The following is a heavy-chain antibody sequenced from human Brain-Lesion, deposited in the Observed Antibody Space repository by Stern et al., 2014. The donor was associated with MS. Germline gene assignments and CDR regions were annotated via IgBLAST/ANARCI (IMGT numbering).Heavy chain of an antibody. CDR3: ARGERWFDS. Sequence: EVQLGESGGGLVQPGGSLRLSCAASGFTFSNYWMHWVRQAPGKGLVCVSRVNNDGRRTSYADSVKGRFTMSRDNAKNTLYLQMNSLRVEDTAIYYCARGERWFDSWGQGTLVTVSS. CDR1: GFTFSNYW. V-gene: IGHV3-74*02. D-gene: IGHD3-10*01. CDR2: VNNDGRRT. J-gene: IGHJ5*01.